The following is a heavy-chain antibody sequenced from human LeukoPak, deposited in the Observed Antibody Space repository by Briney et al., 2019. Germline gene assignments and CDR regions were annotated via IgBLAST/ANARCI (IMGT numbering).Heavy chain of an antibody. CDR2: IYYSGST. CDR1: GGSISSYY. CDR3: ARRVGAITFDY. Sequence: SETLSLTCTVSGGSISSYYWSWIRQPPGKGLEWIGYIYYSGSTNYNPSLKSRVTISVDTSKNQFSLKLSSVTAADTAVYYCARRVGAITFDYWGRGTLVTVSS. D-gene: IGHD1-26*01. V-gene: IGHV4-59*08. J-gene: IGHJ4*02.